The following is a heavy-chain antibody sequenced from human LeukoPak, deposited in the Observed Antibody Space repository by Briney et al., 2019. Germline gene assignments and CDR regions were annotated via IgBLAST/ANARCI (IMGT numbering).Heavy chain of an antibody. CDR1: GGSFSGYY. V-gene: IGHV4-34*01. Sequence: SETLSLTCAVYGGSFSGYYWSWIRQPPGKGLEWIGEINHSGSTNYNPSLKSRVTMSVDTSKNQFSLKLSSVTAAGTAVYYCARDHIVVVPASYNWFDPWGQGTLVTVSS. CDR3: ARDHIVVVPASYNWFDP. J-gene: IGHJ5*02. D-gene: IGHD2-2*01. CDR2: INHSGST.